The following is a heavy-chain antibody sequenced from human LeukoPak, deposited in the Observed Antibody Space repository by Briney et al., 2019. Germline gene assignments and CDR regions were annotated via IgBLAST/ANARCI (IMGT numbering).Heavy chain of an antibody. J-gene: IGHJ4*02. CDR3: ARGAVAKYCSGGSCYKRGNYFDY. D-gene: IGHD2-15*01. CDR2: ISSCSSYI. CDR1: GFTFSSYS. Sequence: PGGSLRLSCAASGFTFSSYSMNWVRQAPGKGLEWVSSISSCSSYIYYADSVKGRFTISRDNAKNSLYLQMNSLRAEDTAVYYCARGAVAKYCSGGSCYKRGNYFDYWGQGALVTVSS. V-gene: IGHV3-21*01.